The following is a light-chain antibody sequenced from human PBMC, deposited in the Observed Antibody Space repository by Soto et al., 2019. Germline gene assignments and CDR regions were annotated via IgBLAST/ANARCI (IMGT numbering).Light chain of an antibody. V-gene: IGKV3-20*01. CDR1: QSVAKNY. Sequence: EIVLTQSPDTLSLSPGERASLSCRASQSVAKNYLAWYQQKPGQALRLLISGASSRATGIPDRFSGSGSGTDFTLTISRLEAEDFAVYFCQQYASSPLTFGGGTKVDIK. CDR2: GAS. CDR3: QQYASSPLT. J-gene: IGKJ4*01.